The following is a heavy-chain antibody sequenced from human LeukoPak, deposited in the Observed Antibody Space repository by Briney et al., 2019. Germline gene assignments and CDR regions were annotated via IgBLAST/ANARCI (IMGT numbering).Heavy chain of an antibody. CDR3: ARDQEGFDY. Sequence: GASVKVSCKASGYTFTSYYMHWVRQAPGQGLEWMGIINPSGGSTSYAQKFQGRVTVTRDTSTSTVHMELSGLGSEDTAVYYCARDQEGFDYWGQGTLATVSS. CDR1: GYTFTSYY. CDR2: INPSGGST. V-gene: IGHV1-46*01. J-gene: IGHJ4*02.